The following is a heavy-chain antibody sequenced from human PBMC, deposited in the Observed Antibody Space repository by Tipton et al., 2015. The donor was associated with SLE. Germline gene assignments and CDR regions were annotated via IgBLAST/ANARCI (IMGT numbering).Heavy chain of an antibody. CDR3: ARGGVQLELPFDY. CDR1: GGSISSSSYY. CDR2: IYYSGST. V-gene: IGHV4-39*07. D-gene: IGHD1-7*01. J-gene: IGHJ4*02. Sequence: TLSLTCTVSGGSISSSSYYWGWIRQPPGKGLEWIGSIYYSGSTYYNPSLKSRVTIPVDTSKNQFSLKLSSVTAADTAVYYCARGGVQLELPFDYWGQGTLVTVSS.